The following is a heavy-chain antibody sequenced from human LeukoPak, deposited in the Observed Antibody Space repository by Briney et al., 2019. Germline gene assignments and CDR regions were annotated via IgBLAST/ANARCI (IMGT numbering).Heavy chain of an antibody. CDR3: ARGLRYFDWSGRFDY. J-gene: IGHJ4*02. Sequence: KSGGSLRLSCAASGFTFSSYSMNWVRQAPGKGLEWVSSISSSSSYIYYADSVKGRFTISRDNAKNSLYLQMNSPRAEDTAVYYCARGLRYFDWSGRFDYWGQGTLVTVSS. CDR1: GFTFSSYS. D-gene: IGHD3-9*01. V-gene: IGHV3-21*01. CDR2: ISSSSSYI.